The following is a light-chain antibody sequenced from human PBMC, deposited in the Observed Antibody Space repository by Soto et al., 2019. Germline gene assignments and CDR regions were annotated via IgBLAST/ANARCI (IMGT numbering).Light chain of an antibody. CDR3: CSYAGSYTLWV. Sequence: QSALTQPRSVSGSPGQSATISCTGTSSDVGAYNFVSWYQQHPGKAPKVIIYDVSKRPSGVPDRFSGSKSGNTASLTISGLQADDEADYYCCSYAGSYTLWVFGGGTKVTVL. CDR2: DVS. CDR1: SSDVGAYNF. J-gene: IGLJ3*02. V-gene: IGLV2-11*01.